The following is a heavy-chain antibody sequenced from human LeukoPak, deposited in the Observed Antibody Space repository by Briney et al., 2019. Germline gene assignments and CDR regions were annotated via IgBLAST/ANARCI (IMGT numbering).Heavy chain of an antibody. J-gene: IGHJ5*02. D-gene: IGHD4-23*01. Sequence: GESLKISCKGSGYTFTNYWIDWVRQMPGKGLEWMGIIYPGDSDTRYSPSFQGQVNISADKSISTAYLQWSSLKASDTAMYYCARSYGGNSRGWFDPWGQGTLVTVSS. CDR2: IYPGDSDT. V-gene: IGHV5-51*01. CDR3: ARSYGGNSRGWFDP. CDR1: GYTFTNYW.